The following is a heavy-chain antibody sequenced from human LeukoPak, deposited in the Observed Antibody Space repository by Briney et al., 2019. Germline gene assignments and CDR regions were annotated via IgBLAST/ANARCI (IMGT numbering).Heavy chain of an antibody. CDR1: GYSISSGYY. V-gene: IGHV4-38-2*01. D-gene: IGHD2-2*01. CDR3: ARRVDIVVVPAANWFDP. CDR2: ICHSGST. Sequence: SEALFLTCAVSGYSISSGYYWGWIRQPPGKGREWIGSICHSGSTYYNPSLKSRVTISVDTSKNQFPLKLSSVTAADTAVYYCARRVDIVVVPAANWFDPWGQGTLVTVSS. J-gene: IGHJ5*02.